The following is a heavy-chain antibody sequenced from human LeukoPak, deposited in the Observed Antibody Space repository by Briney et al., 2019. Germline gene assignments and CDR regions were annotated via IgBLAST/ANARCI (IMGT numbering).Heavy chain of an antibody. Sequence: ASVKVSCKASGYTFTGYYTHWVRQAPGQGLEWMGWINPNSGGTNYAQKFQGRVTMTRDTSISTAYMELSRLRSDDTAVYYCSSTSSTSYYYYYMDVWGKGTTVTVSS. D-gene: IGHD2-2*01. CDR2: INPNSGGT. CDR3: SSTSSTSYYYYYMDV. J-gene: IGHJ6*03. CDR1: GYTFTGYY. V-gene: IGHV1-2*02.